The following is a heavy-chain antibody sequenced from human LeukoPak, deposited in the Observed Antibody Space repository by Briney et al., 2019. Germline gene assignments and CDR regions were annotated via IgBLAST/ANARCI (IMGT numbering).Heavy chain of an antibody. D-gene: IGHD3-3*01. CDR3: ARGGNFLEWLLLGDY. V-gene: IGHV1-8*01. J-gene: IGHJ4*02. Sequence: ASVKVSCKASGYTFTSYDINWVRQATGQGLEWMGWMNPNRGNTGYAQKFQGRVTMTRNTSISTAYMELSSLRSEDTAVYYCARGGNFLEWLLLGDYWGQGTLVTVSS. CDR2: MNPNRGNT. CDR1: GYTFTSYD.